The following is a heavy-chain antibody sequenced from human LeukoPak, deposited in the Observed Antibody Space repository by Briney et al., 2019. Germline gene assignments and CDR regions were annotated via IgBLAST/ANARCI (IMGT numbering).Heavy chain of an antibody. D-gene: IGHD1-26*01. CDR3: ARGGVYRTSAVDY. CDR2: INTDGSST. Sequence: GGSLRLSCAASGFTFSSYWMHWVRQAPGKGLLWVSRINTDGSSTTYADSVKGRFTISRDNAKNTLYLQMNSLRAEDTAVYYCARGGVYRTSAVDYWGQGTLVTVSS. CDR1: GFTFSSYW. J-gene: IGHJ4*02. V-gene: IGHV3-74*01.